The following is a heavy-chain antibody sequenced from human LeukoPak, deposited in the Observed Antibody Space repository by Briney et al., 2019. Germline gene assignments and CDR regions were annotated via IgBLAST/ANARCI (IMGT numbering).Heavy chain of an antibody. CDR3: ARSRWALALGFDY. V-gene: IGHV4-59*01. CDR1: GGSISSYY. Sequence: SETLSLTCTVSGGSISSYYWSWVRQPPGKGLEWIGYIYYSGSTNYNPSLKSRVTISVDTSKNQFSLKLSSVTAADTAVYYCARSRWALALGFDYWGQGTLVTVSS. D-gene: IGHD1-26*01. CDR2: IYYSGST. J-gene: IGHJ4*02.